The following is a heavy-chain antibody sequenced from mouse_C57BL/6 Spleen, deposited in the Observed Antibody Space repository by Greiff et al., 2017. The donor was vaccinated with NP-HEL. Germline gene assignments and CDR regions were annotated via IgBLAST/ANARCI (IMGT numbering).Heavy chain of an antibody. CDR1: GFTFSDYG. CDR2: ISSGSSTI. V-gene: IGHV5-17*01. J-gene: IGHJ2*01. Sequence: DVMLVESGGGLVKPGGSLKLSCAASGFTFSDYGMHWVRQAPEKGLEWVAYISSGSSTIYYADTVKGRFTISRDNAKNTLFLQMTSLRSEDTAMYYCATYYDERRGYFDYWGQGTTLTVSS. D-gene: IGHD2-4*01. CDR3: ATYYDERRGYFDY.